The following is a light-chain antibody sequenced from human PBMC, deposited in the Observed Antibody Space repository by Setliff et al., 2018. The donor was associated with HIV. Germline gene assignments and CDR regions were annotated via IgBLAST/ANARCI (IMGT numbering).Light chain of an antibody. CDR3: CPNTGSNTYV. CDR2: QAT. CDR1: SSDIGRYNL. Sequence: SALTQPASVSGSPGQSITISCTGPSSDIGRYNLVSWYQQYPGKAPNLMIYQATKRPSGVSNRFSGSKSGNTAALTISGLQAEDEADYYCCPNTGSNTYVFGTGTKVTVL. J-gene: IGLJ1*01. V-gene: IGLV2-23*01.